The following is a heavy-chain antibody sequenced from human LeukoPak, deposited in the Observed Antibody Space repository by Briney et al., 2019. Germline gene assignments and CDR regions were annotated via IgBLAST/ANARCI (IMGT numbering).Heavy chain of an antibody. CDR3: AKDGIEMSGYDTTHFDY. D-gene: IGHD5-12*01. CDR1: GFTFSSYS. V-gene: IGHV3-48*04. Sequence: GGSLRLSCAASGFTFSSYSMNWVRQAPGKGLEWVSYISSSSSTIYYADSVKGRFTISRDNDKNLVHLQMNSLRAEDTAVYYCAKDGIEMSGYDTTHFDYWGQGTLVTVSS. CDR2: ISSSSSTI. J-gene: IGHJ4*02.